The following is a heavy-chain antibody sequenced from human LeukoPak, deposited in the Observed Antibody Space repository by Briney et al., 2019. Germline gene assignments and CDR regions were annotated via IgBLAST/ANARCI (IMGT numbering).Heavy chain of an antibody. CDR1: GYTLTELS. D-gene: IGHD3-3*01. CDR3: ARPVWSGYYLWFDP. J-gene: IGHJ5*02. V-gene: IGHV1-24*01. CDR2: FDPEDGET. Sequence: ASVKVSCKVSGYTLTELSMHWVRQAPGKGLEWMGGFDPEDGETIYAQKFQGRVTMTEDTSTDTAYMELSSLRSEDTAVYYCARPVWSGYYLWFDPWGQGTLVTVSS.